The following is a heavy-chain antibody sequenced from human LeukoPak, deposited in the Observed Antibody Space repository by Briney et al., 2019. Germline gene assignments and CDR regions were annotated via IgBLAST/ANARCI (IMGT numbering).Heavy chain of an antibody. Sequence: PGGSLRLSCAASGFIFSSYEMNWVRQAPGKGPEWVSYISGSGSTTHYADSVKGRFTISRDNAKNSLYLHMNSLRAEDTSVYYCARAVDPHYYDTSGFDSWGQGTLVTVSS. J-gene: IGHJ4*02. V-gene: IGHV3-48*03. D-gene: IGHD3-22*01. CDR2: ISGSGSTT. CDR3: ARAVDPHYYDTSGFDS. CDR1: GFIFSSYE.